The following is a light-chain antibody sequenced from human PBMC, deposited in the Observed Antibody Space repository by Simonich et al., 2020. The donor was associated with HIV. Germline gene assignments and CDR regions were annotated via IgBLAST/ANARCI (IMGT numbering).Light chain of an antibody. CDR3: QQSYSTPLT. CDR2: ATS. V-gene: IGKV1-8*01. Sequence: AIRMTQSPSSLSASTGDRVTITCRASQGISNYLVWYQQKPGKAPKLLIYATSTLQSGVPSRFSGSGSGTDFTLTISRLQSEDFATYYCQQSYSTPLTFGGGTKVEIK. J-gene: IGKJ4*01. CDR1: QGISNY.